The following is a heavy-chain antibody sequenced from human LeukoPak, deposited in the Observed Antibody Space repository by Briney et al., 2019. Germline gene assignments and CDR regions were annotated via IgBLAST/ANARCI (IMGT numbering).Heavy chain of an antibody. CDR3: ARDSYGSGKIHNWFEP. CDR1: GFTFSNYW. Sequence: QPGGSLRLSCAASGFTFSNYWMHWVRHAPGKGLVWVSRINSDGNNTNYADSVKGRFTISRDNAKNTLYLQMNSLRAEDTAVYYCARDSYGSGKIHNWFEPWGQGTLVTVSS. D-gene: IGHD3-10*01. J-gene: IGHJ5*02. V-gene: IGHV3-74*01. CDR2: INSDGNNT.